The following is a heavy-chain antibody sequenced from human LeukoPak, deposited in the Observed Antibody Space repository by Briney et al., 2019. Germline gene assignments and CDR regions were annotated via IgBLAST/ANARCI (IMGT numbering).Heavy chain of an antibody. CDR2: IWYDGSNK. CDR3: AKDLQHHRTGIAAAGLSNGQENYFDY. V-gene: IGHV3-30*02. CDR1: GFTFSSYG. Sequence: PGGSLRLSCAASGFTFSSYGMHWVRQAPGKGLEWVAVIWYDGSNKYYADSVKGRFTISRDNSKNTLYLQMNSLRAEDTAVYYCAKDLQHHRTGIAAAGLSNGQENYFDYWGQGTLVTVSS. D-gene: IGHD6-13*01. J-gene: IGHJ4*02.